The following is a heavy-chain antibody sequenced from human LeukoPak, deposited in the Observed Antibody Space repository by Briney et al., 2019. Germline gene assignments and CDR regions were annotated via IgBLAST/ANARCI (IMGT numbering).Heavy chain of an antibody. Sequence: ASVKVSCKSSGYTFINYYIHWIRHAPGQGLEWMGIFKPSGGSTTYAQKFQGRVTMTRDTSTSTVYLEVSSLKSEDTAVYYCAADPYDYGDYVLGYWGQGTLVTVSS. CDR2: FKPSGGST. J-gene: IGHJ1*01. CDR3: AADPYDYGDYVLGY. V-gene: IGHV1-46*01. CDR1: GYTFINYY. D-gene: IGHD4-17*01.